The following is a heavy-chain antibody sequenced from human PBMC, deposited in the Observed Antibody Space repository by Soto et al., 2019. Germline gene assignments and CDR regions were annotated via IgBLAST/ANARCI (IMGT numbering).Heavy chain of an antibody. Sequence: SETLSLTCTVSGGSISSYYWSWIRQPPGKGLEWIGNIYYSGSTNSNPSLKSRVTISVDTSKNQFSLKLSSVTAADTAIYYCARHYGAFDPWGQGTLVTVSS. V-gene: IGHV4-59*08. CDR3: ARHYGAFDP. CDR2: IYYSGST. D-gene: IGHD4-17*01. CDR1: GGSISSYY. J-gene: IGHJ5*02.